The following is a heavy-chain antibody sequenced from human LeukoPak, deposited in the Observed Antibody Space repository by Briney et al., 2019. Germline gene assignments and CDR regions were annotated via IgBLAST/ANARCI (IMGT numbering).Heavy chain of an antibody. CDR2: INVKNGNT. CDR3: ARDLVVVPAAKYYYYYGMDV. J-gene: IGHJ6*02. CDR1: GYTFTTCG. V-gene: IGHV1-18*01. D-gene: IGHD2-2*01. Sequence: ASVKVSCKASGYTFTTCGISWMRQAPGQGLEWMGWINVKNGNTNYVQKFQGRVTMTTDTSTSTAYMELSSLRSEDTAVYYCARDLVVVPAAKYYYYYGMDVWGQGTTVTVSS.